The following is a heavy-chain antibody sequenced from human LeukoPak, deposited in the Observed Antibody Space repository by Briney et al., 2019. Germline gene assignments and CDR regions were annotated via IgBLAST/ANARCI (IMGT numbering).Heavy chain of an antibody. D-gene: IGHD3-3*01. CDR1: GFTFSSYA. J-gene: IGHJ4*02. V-gene: IGHV3-30-3*01. CDR2: ISYDGSNK. Sequence: PGRSLRLSCAASGFTFSSYAMHWVRQAPGKGLEWVAVISYDGSNKYYADSVKGRFTISRDNSKNTLYLQMNSLRAEDTAVYYCAREDDFWSATDYWGRGTLVTVSS. CDR3: AREDDFWSATDY.